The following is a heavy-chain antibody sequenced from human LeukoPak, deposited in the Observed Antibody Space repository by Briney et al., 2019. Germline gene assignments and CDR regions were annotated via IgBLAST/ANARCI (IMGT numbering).Heavy chain of an antibody. CDR3: AISTYYYGSGSYFQYFQH. V-gene: IGHV4-39*01. J-gene: IGHJ1*01. CDR2: LYYSGSS. CDR1: GDSISSSNSY. D-gene: IGHD3-10*01. Sequence: SETLSLTCTVSGDSISSSNSYRGWIRQPPGKGLEWIGSLYYSGSSYYNPSLKSRVTISADTSKNQFSLKLTSVTAADTAVYYCAISTYYYGSGSYFQYFQHWGQGTLVTVSS.